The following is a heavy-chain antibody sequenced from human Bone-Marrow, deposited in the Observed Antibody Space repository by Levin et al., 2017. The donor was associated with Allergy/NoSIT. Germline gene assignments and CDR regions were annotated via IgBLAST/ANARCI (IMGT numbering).Heavy chain of an antibody. J-gene: IGHJ3*01. CDR3: ATEGGTNAFDF. CDR1: GGSINSYY. V-gene: IGHV4-59*01. D-gene: IGHD2-15*01. Sequence: PSETLSLTCTVSGGSINSYYWSWIRQPPGKGLEWIGYIYYIGSTNYNPSLKSRVTISIDTSKNQFSLKLSSVTAADTAVYYCATEGGTNAFDFWGQGTMITVSS. CDR2: IYYIGST.